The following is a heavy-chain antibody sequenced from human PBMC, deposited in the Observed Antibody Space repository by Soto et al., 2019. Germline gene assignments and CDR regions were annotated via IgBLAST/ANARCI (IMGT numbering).Heavy chain of an antibody. Sequence: EVQLVESGGGLVQPGGSLRLSCAASGFTFSSYSMNWVRQAPGKGLEWVSYISSSSSTIYYADSVKGRFTISRDNAKNSLYLQMNILRDEDTAVYYCARLYGSGSYYNFDYWGQGTLVTVSS. CDR2: ISSSSSTI. V-gene: IGHV3-48*02. J-gene: IGHJ4*02. D-gene: IGHD3-10*01. CDR1: GFTFSSYS. CDR3: ARLYGSGSYYNFDY.